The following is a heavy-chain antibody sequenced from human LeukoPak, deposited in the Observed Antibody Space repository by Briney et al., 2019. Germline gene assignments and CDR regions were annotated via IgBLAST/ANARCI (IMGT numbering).Heavy chain of an antibody. CDR1: GYTFTSYD. CDR3: ATGTDSSGYWVYFDY. V-gene: IGHV1-8*03. D-gene: IGHD3-22*01. J-gene: IGHJ4*02. CDR2: MNPNSGNT. Sequence: ASVKVSCKASGYTFTSYDINWVRQATGQGLEWMGWMNPNSGNTGYAQKFQGRATITRNTSISTAYMELSSLRSEDTAVYYCATGTDSSGYWVYFDYWGQGTLVTVSS.